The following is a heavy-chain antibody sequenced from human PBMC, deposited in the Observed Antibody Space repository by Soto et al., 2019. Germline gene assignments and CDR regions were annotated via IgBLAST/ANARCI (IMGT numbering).Heavy chain of an antibody. V-gene: IGHV3-30*18. J-gene: IGHJ4*02. CDR2: ISYDGSNK. CDR1: GFTFSSYG. Sequence: SGGSLRLSCAASGFTFSSYGMHWVRQAPGKGLEWVAVISYDGSNKYYADSVKGRFTISRDNSKNTLYLQMNSLRAEDTAVYYCAKDAISSGWLHFDYWGQGTLVTVSS. D-gene: IGHD6-19*01. CDR3: AKDAISSGWLHFDY.